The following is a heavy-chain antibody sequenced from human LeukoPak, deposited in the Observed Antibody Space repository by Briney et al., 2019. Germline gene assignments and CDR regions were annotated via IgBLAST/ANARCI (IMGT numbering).Heavy chain of an antibody. D-gene: IGHD1-26*01. CDR1: GGSISSYY. CDR3: ARLHRWEYSIDY. Sequence: SETPSLTCTVSGGSISSYYWSWIRQPPGKGLEWIGYIYYSGSTNYNPSLKSRVTISVDTSKNQFSLKLSSVTAADTAVYYCARLHRWEYSIDYWGQGTLVTVSS. J-gene: IGHJ4*02. V-gene: IGHV4-59*08. CDR2: IYYSGST.